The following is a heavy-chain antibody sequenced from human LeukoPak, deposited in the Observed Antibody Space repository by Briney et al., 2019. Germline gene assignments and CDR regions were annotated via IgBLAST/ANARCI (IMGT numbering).Heavy chain of an antibody. Sequence: PGGSLRLSCVASGFTFTSYAMSWVRQAPGKGLEWVGNINQDASEINYVDSVRGRFTISRDNAKNSLHLQMNSLRAEDTAVYYCATDRDNSDWQKRFDSWGQGTLVTVSS. J-gene: IGHJ4*02. CDR2: INQDASEI. V-gene: IGHV3-7*01. CDR3: ATDRDNSDWQKRFDS. CDR1: GFTFTSYA. D-gene: IGHD2-21*02.